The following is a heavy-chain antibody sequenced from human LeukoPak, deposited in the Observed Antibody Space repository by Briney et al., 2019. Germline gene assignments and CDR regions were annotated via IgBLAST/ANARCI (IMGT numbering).Heavy chain of an antibody. CDR3: ARVLSGYDSSGAIDY. D-gene: IGHD3-22*01. Sequence: PSQTLSLTCAVSGGSISSGGYSWSWIRQPPGKGLEWIGYIYHSGSTYYNPSLKSRVTISVDRSKNQSSLKLSSVTAADTAVYYCARVLSGYDSSGAIDYWGQGTLVTVSS. J-gene: IGHJ4*02. CDR2: IYHSGST. V-gene: IGHV4-30-2*01. CDR1: GGSISSGGYS.